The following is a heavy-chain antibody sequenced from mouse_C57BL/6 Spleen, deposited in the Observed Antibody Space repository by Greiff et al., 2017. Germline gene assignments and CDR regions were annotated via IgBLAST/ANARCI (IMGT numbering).Heavy chain of an antibody. Sequence: EVMLVESEGGLVQPGSSMKLSCTASGFTFSDYYMAWVRQVPEKGLEWVANINYDGSSTYYLDSLKSRFIISRDNAKNILYLQMSSLKSEDTATYYCARDRGSSWYFDVWGTGTTVTVSS. J-gene: IGHJ1*03. V-gene: IGHV5-16*01. CDR2: INYDGSST. CDR1: GFTFSDYY. CDR3: ARDRGSSWYFDV. D-gene: IGHD1-1*01.